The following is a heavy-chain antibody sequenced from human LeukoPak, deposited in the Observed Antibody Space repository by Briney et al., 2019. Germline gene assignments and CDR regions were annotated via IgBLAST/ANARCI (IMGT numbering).Heavy chain of an antibody. CDR1: GFTFSSYA. CDR2: ISGSGGST. D-gene: IGHD3-10*01. V-gene: IGHV3-23*01. CDR3: ARNYFGSGSYFDY. J-gene: IGHJ4*02. Sequence: GGSLRLSCAASGFTFSSYAMSWVRQAPGKGLEWVSAISGSGGSTYYADSVKGRFTISRDNAKNSLYLQMNSLRAEDTAVYYCARNYFGSGSYFDYWGQGTLVTVSS.